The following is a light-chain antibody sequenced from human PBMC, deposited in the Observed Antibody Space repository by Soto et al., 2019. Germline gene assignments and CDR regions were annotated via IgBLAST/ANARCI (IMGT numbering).Light chain of an antibody. CDR1: QSVNSNY. Sequence: EIVLTQSPGTLSLSPGARATLSCRASQSVNSNYLAWYQHKPGLAPRLLIYGASTRATGIPDRFSGIGSGTDFTLTIDGLEPEDFAVYYCQQYGNSPITFGQGTRLEIK. CDR2: GAS. V-gene: IGKV3-20*01. J-gene: IGKJ5*01. CDR3: QQYGNSPIT.